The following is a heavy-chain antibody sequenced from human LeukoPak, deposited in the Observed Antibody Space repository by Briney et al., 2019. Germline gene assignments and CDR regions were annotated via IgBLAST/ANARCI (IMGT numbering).Heavy chain of an antibody. V-gene: IGHV3-21*01. J-gene: IGHJ5*02. D-gene: IGHD5-12*01. CDR1: GFTFSTYA. Sequence: PGGSLRLSCVVSGFTFSTYAINWVRQAPGKGLEWFSSISTMSNYIFYGDSVKGRSTISRDNAKNSVYLQMNSLRPEDTAVYYCSRDRLGGLDLWGQGTLVTVSS. CDR2: ISTMSNYI. CDR3: SRDRLGGLDL.